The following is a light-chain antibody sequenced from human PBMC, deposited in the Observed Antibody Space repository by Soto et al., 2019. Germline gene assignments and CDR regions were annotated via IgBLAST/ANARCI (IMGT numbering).Light chain of an antibody. Sequence: IVLTQSAGTLSLSARERTTLSCSSSQSVSSSYLAWYQQKPGQAPRLLIYGASSRATGIPDRFSGSGSGTDFTLTISRLEPEDFAVYFCQQYGDRPRTFGQGPEVDI. V-gene: IGKV3-20*01. J-gene: IGKJ1*01. CDR1: QSVSSSY. CDR2: GAS. CDR3: QQYGDRPRT.